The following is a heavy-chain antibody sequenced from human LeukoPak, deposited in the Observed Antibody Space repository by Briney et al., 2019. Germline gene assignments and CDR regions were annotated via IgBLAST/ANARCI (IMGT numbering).Heavy chain of an antibody. CDR3: ARGLRRGFCSSASCSVFDY. J-gene: IGHJ4*02. Sequence: GGSLRLSCAASGFTFSNHEMNWVRQAPGKGLEWVSYISNNGNTIYYADSVKGRFSISRDNAKNSLLLKLNSLSAEDTAIYYCARGLRRGFCSSASCSVFDYWGQGTLVTVSS. V-gene: IGHV3-48*03. CDR2: ISNNGNTI. D-gene: IGHD2-2*01. CDR1: GFTFSNHE.